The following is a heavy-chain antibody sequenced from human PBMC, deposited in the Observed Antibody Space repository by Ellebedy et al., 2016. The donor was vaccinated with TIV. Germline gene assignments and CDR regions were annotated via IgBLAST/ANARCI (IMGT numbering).Heavy chain of an antibody. Sequence: GSLRLXCAVYGGSFSGYYWSWIRQPPGKGLEWIGEINHSGSTNYNPSLKSRVTISVDTSKNQFSLKLSSVTAADTAVYYCARGPLRCPDYWGQGTLVTVSS. D-gene: IGHD4-17*01. J-gene: IGHJ4*02. CDR1: GGSFSGYY. CDR3: ARGPLRCPDY. V-gene: IGHV4-34*01. CDR2: INHSGST.